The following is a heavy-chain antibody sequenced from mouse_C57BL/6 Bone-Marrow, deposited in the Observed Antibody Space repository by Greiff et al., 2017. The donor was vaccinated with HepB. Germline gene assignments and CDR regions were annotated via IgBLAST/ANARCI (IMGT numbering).Heavy chain of an antibody. CDR2: INPGSGGT. CDR3: ARSRITTVVAPYYAMDY. Sequence: QVHVKQSGAELVRPGTSVKVSCKASGYAFTNYLIEWVKQRPGQGLEWIGVINPGSGGTNYNEKFKGKATLTADKSSSTAYMQLSSLTSEDSAVYFCARSRITTVVAPYYAMDYWGQGTSVTVSS. J-gene: IGHJ4*01. D-gene: IGHD1-1*01. V-gene: IGHV1-54*01. CDR1: GYAFTNYL.